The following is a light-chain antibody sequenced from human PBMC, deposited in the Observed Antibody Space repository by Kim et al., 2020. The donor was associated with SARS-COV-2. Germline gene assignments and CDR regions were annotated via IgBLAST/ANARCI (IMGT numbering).Light chain of an antibody. CDR1: SGHIADNY. J-gene: IGLJ2*01. Sequence: GNTVTISCTRTSGHIADNYVQWYQQRPGSAPTIVIYEDSERPSGVPDRFSGSIDTSSSSASLTISGLKTEDEADYYCQSYDISNVIFGGGTQLT. CDR2: EDS. CDR3: QSYDISNVI. V-gene: IGLV6-57*03.